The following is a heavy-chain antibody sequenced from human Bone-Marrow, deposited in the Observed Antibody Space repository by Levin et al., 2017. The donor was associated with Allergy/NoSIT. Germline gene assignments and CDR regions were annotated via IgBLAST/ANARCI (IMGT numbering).Heavy chain of an antibody. Sequence: GGSLRLSCAASGFTFSSYGMHWVRQAPGKGLEWVAVIWFDGSNKYYADSVKGRFTISRDTPKNTLYLQVNSLRAEDTAVYDCARGAADGTYYYDYYRDGWGKGTTVTVSS. CDR2: IWFDGSNK. CDR1: GFTFSSYG. CDR3: ARGAADGTYYYDYYRDG. J-gene: IGHJ6*03. V-gene: IGHV3-33*01. D-gene: IGHD6-13*01.